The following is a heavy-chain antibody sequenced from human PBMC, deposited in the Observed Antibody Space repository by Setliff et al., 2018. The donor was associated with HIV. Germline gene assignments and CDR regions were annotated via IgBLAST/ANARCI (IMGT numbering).Heavy chain of an antibody. D-gene: IGHD3-10*01. CDR2: FRGDDRTT. J-gene: IGHJ4*02. CDR1: GFTLTSSW. CDR3: ARALYGSGTYYKFDY. V-gene: IGHV3-74*01. Sequence: GGSLRLSCAVSGFTLTSSWIHWVRQAPGKGLVWVSRFRGDDRTTNYADSVKGRFTFSSDNAKNTVYLQMDALRAEDTAVYYCARALYGSGTYYKFDYWGQGTLVTVSS.